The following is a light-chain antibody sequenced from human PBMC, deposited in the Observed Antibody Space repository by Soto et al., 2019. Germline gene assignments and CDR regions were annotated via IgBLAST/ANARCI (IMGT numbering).Light chain of an antibody. CDR1: QSISSS. CDR2: AAS. CDR3: QQSYSTPIT. J-gene: IGKJ5*01. Sequence: DIPMTHSPSSLSASVADRVTITCRASQSISSSLNWYQQKPGKAPKLLIYAASSLQSGVPSRFSGSGSGTDFTLTISSLQPEDFATYYCQQSYSTPITFGQGTRLEIK. V-gene: IGKV1-39*01.